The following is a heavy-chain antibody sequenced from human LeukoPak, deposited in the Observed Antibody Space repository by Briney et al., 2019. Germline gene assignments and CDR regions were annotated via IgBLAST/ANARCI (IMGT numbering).Heavy chain of an antibody. Sequence: SETLSLTCTVSGGSISSSSYYWGWIRQPPGKGLEWIGSIYYSGSTYYNPSLKSRVTISVDTSKNQFSLKLSSVTAADTAVYYCATDDEYSSSPDYYWGQGTLVTVSS. J-gene: IGHJ4*02. CDR3: ATDDEYSSSPDYY. V-gene: IGHV4-39*01. CDR1: GGSISSSSYY. D-gene: IGHD6-6*01. CDR2: IYYSGST.